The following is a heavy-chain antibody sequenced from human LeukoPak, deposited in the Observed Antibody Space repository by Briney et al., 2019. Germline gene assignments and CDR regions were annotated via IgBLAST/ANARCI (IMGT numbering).Heavy chain of an antibody. Sequence: GGSLRLSCAASGFTFSSYSMHWVRQAPGKGLEWVAVIWYDGSNQYYVDSVKGRFTVSKDNAKNMLYLQMNSLRAEDTAVYYCATDRNGGKYYDYWGQGTLVTVSS. CDR3: ATDRNGGKYYDY. CDR2: IWYDGSNQ. CDR1: GFTFSSYS. V-gene: IGHV3-33*01. D-gene: IGHD1-26*01. J-gene: IGHJ4*02.